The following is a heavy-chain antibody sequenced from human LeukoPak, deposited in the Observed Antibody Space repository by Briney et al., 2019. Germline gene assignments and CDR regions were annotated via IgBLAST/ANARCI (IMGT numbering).Heavy chain of an antibody. Sequence: SETLSLTCTVSGGSISSSSYYWGWIRQPPGKGLEWIGSIYHSGSTYYNPSLKSRVTISVDTSKNQFSLKLSSVTAADTAVYYCARVGDGYNYDYYYMDVWDKGTTVTVSS. D-gene: IGHD5-24*01. CDR3: ARVGDGYNYDYYYMDV. CDR1: GGSISSSSYY. J-gene: IGHJ6*03. CDR2: IYHSGST. V-gene: IGHV4-39*07.